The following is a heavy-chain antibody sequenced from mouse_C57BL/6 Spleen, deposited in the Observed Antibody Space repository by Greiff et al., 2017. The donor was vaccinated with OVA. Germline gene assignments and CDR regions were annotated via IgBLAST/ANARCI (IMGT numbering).Heavy chain of an antibody. V-gene: IGHV1-55*01. CDR2: IYPGSGST. CDR1: GYTFTSYW. Sequence: VQLQQPGAELVKPGASVKMSCKASGYTFTSYWITWVKQRPGQGLEWIGDIYPGSGSTNYNEKFKSKATLTVDTSSSTAYMQLSSLTSEDSAVYYCARSGYYGSSHYFDYWGQGTTLTVSS. J-gene: IGHJ2*01. D-gene: IGHD1-1*01. CDR3: ARSGYYGSSHYFDY.